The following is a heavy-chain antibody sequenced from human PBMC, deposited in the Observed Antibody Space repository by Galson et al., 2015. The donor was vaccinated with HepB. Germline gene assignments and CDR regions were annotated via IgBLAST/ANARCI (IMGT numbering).Heavy chain of an antibody. D-gene: IGHD2-2*01. CDR1: GFTFSSYS. V-gene: IGHV3-21*01. CDR3: ARDFLDCSSTSCYGEKYYYYGMDV. CDR2: ISSSSSYI. Sequence: SLRLSCAASGFTFSSYSMNWVRQAPGKGLEWVSSISSSSSYIYYAASVKGRFTISRDNAKNSLYLQMNSLRAEDTAVYYCARDFLDCSSTSCYGEKYYYYGMDVWGQGTTVTVSS. J-gene: IGHJ6*02.